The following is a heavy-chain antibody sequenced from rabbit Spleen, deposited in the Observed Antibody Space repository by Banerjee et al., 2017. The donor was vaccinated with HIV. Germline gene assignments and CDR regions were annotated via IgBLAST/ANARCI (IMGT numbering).Heavy chain of an antibody. CDR1: GFTLSSYYM. CDR3: ARDQGTSFSTYGMDL. Sequence: QEQLKESGGGLVQPGGSLKLSCKASGFTLSSYYMNWVRQAPGKGLEWIGYIDPVFGITYYASWVNGRFSISKTSSTTVTLQMTSLTVADTATYFCARDQGTSFSTYGMDLWGPGTLVTVS. J-gene: IGHJ6*01. D-gene: IGHD1-1*01. V-gene: IGHV1S39*01. CDR2: IDPVFGIT.